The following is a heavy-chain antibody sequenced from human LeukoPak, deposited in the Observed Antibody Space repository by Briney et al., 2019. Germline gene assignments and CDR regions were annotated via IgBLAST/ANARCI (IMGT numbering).Heavy chain of an antibody. J-gene: IGHJ4*02. CDR2: ISESGDSK. Sequence: GGSLRLSCAASGFSFSDYYMSWIRQAPGKGLEWVTEISESGDSKFHADSVKGRFTISRDNVKKSLYLQMSTLRAEDTAVYYCARRSYTNHFFDYWGQGALVTVSS. D-gene: IGHD1-1*01. CDR1: GFSFSDYY. V-gene: IGHV3-11*01. CDR3: ARRSYTNHFFDY.